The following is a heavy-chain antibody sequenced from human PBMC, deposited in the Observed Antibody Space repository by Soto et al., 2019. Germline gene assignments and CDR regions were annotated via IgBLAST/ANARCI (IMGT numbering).Heavy chain of an antibody. D-gene: IGHD3-3*01. J-gene: IGHJ6*03. Sequence: ASVKVSCKASGYTFTSYAMHWVRQAPGQRLEWMGWINAGNGNTKYSQKFQGRVTITRDISASTAYMELGSLRSEDTAVYYCASPSFYYDFWSGPDYYYYVDVWGKGTTVTVSS. CDR3: ASPSFYYDFWSGPDYYYYVDV. V-gene: IGHV1-3*01. CDR2: INAGNGNT. CDR1: GYTFTSYA.